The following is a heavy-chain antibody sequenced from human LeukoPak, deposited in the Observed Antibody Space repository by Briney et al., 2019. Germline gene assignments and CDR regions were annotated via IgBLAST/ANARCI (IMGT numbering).Heavy chain of an antibody. V-gene: IGHV4-34*01. J-gene: IGHJ4*02. CDR3: ARGRGARFGELYRN. CDR2: INHSGST. D-gene: IGHD3-10*01. Sequence: SETLSLTCAVYGGSFSGYYWSWIRQPPGKGLEWIREINHSGSTNYNPSLKSRVTISVDTSKNQFSLKLSSVTAADTAVYYCARGRGARFGELYRNWGQGTLVTVSS. CDR1: GGSFSGYY.